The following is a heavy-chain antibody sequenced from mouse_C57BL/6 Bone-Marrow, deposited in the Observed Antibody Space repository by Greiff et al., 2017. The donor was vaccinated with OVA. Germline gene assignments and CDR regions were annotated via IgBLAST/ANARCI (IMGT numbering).Heavy chain of an antibody. CDR1: GYTFTSYW. D-gene: IGHD3-2*02. V-gene: IGHV1-50*01. Sequence: QVQLQQPGAELVKPGASVKLSCKASGYTFTSYWMQWVKQRPGQGLEWIGEIDPSDSYTNYNQKFKGKATLTVDTSSSTAYMQLSSLTSEDSAVYYFARGSGYLSWFSYWGQGTLVTVS. J-gene: IGHJ3*01. CDR3: ARGSGYLSWFSY. CDR2: IDPSDSYT.